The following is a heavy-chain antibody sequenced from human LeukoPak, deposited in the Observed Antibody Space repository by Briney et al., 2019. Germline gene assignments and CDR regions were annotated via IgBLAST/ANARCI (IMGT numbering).Heavy chain of an antibody. CDR2: IYPGDSDT. V-gene: IGHV5-51*01. D-gene: IGHD2-15*01. J-gene: IGHJ4*02. CDR1: GYSFSNDW. CDR3: ARRGCNGGSCYGY. Sequence: GESLKISCKGSGYSFSNDWIGWVRQMPGRGLEWMGIIYPGDSDTRYSPSFQGQVTISADKSISTAYLQWSSLEASDTAMYYCARRGCNGGSCYGYWGQGTLVTVSS.